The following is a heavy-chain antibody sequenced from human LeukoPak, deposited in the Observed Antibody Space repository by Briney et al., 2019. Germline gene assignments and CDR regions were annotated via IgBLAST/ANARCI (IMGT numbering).Heavy chain of an antibody. V-gene: IGHV1-69*02. D-gene: IGHD3-22*01. Sequence: ASVKVSCKASGGTFISCTISWVRQAPGQGLEWMGRIIPILGIANYAQKFQGRVTITADKSTSTAYMELSSLRSEDTAVYYCAKVPYYYDSSGYPPLWGQGTLVTVSS. CDR3: AKVPYYYDSSGYPPL. J-gene: IGHJ4*02. CDR2: IIPILGIA. CDR1: GGTFISCT.